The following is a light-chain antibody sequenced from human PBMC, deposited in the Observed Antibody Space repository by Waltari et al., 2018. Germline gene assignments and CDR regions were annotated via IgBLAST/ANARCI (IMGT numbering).Light chain of an antibody. CDR2: KVS. CDR1: QSLVYSDGNTY. CDR3: MQGTHWLWT. J-gene: IGKJ1*01. V-gene: IGKV2-30*01. Sequence: DVVMTQSPLSLPVTLGQPASISCRSSQSLVYSDGNTYLNWFQQRPGKYPRCLIYKVSNRDSGVPDRFSGSGSGTDFTLKISRVEAEDVGVYYCMQGTHWLWTFGQGTKVEIK.